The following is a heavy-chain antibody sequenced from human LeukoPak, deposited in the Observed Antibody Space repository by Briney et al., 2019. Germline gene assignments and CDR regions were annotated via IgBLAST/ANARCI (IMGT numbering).Heavy chain of an antibody. Sequence: GGSLRLSCAASGFSFDDHAMHWVRQAPGKGLEWVSLINWDGSLIYYGDSVRGRFTISRDNAKNSLYLQMNSLRAEDTAVYYCARDYDFWSGSSGGMDVWGKGTTVTVSS. V-gene: IGHV3-43D*03. J-gene: IGHJ6*04. D-gene: IGHD3-3*01. CDR2: INWDGSLI. CDR1: GFSFDDHA. CDR3: ARDYDFWSGSSGGMDV.